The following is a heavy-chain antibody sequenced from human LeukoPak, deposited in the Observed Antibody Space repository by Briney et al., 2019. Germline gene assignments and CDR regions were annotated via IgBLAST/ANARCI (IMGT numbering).Heavy chain of an antibody. V-gene: IGHV1-46*01. CDR2: INPSGGST. J-gene: IGHJ4*02. CDR3: ARAYSSSLFDY. Sequence: ASVKVSCKASGYTFTSYYMHWVRQAPGQGLEWMGIINPSGGSTSYAQKFQGRVTMNRDTSTSTVYMELRSLRSEDTAVYYCARAYSSSLFDYWGQGTLVTVSS. D-gene: IGHD6-6*01. CDR1: GYTFTSYY.